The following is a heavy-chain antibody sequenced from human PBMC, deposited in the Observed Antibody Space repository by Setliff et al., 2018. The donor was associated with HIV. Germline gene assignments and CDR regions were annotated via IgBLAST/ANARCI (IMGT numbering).Heavy chain of an antibody. CDR1: GYSFTSLW. D-gene: IGHD3-9*01. CDR3: IRQSLAAVTTTRVLDWVAGD. V-gene: IGHV5-51*01. Sequence: PRESLKISCKGSGYSFTSLWIGWVCQIPGKGLEWMGVIFPDDSDTRVSPPFQGQVTISADKSISTAYLQWSSLKASDTAMYYCIRQSLAAVTTTRVLDWVAGDWGQGTQVTVSS. CDR2: IFPDDSDT. J-gene: IGHJ4*02.